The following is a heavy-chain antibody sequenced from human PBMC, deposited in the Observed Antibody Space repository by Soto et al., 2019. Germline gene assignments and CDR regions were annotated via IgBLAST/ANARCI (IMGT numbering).Heavy chain of an antibody. D-gene: IGHD3-22*01. V-gene: IGHV3-30*03. CDR1: GFTFSSYG. J-gene: IGHJ4*02. Sequence: PGGSLRLSCAASGFTFSSYGMHWVRQAPGKGLEWVAVISYDGSNKYYADSVKGRFTISRDNSKNTRYLQMNSLRAEDTAVYYCATAGGRYYYDSSGYPTAFDYWGQGTLVTVSS. CDR2: ISYDGSNK. CDR3: ATAGGRYYYDSSGYPTAFDY.